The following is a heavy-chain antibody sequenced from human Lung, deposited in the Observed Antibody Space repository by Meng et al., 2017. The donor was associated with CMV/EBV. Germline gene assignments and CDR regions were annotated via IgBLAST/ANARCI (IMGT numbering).Heavy chain of an antibody. CDR3: ARTSRRTRDFDY. V-gene: IGHV3-72*01. D-gene: IGHD1-7*01. CDR1: GFTFSDHY. CDR2: IRDKDSRYST. Sequence: SLKLSCTASGFTFSDHYMEWIRQAPGRGLEWIARIRDKDSRYSTEYAASVRGRFTISRDDSKLLFLEMTSLKTEDTAVYYCARTSRRTRDFDYWGQGTLVTVSS. J-gene: IGHJ4*02.